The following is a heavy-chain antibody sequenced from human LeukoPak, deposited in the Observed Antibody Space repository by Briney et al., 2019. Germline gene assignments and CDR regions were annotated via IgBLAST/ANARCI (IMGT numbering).Heavy chain of an antibody. CDR1: GYTFTSYG. D-gene: IGHD3-10*01. CDR3: ARCGRDRSYNWFDP. Sequence: GASVKVSCKASGYTFTSYGISWLRQAPGQGLEWMGWISAYNGNTNYAQKLQGRVTMTTDTSTSTAYMELRSLRSDDTAVYYCARCGRDRSYNWFDPWGQGTLVTVSS. J-gene: IGHJ5*02. CDR2: ISAYNGNT. V-gene: IGHV1-18*01.